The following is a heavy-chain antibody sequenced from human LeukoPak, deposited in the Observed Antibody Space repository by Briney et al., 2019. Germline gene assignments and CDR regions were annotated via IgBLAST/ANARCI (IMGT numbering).Heavy chain of an antibody. Sequence: GGSLRLSCAVSGFNVRTNYMSWVRQDPGKGLERVSVIFRDGSTYYGDSVRGRFSISRDNSKNMVFLQMNNLRAEDTAVYFCARDFFDFWGGSWVWGQGTLVAVSS. V-gene: IGHV3-53*01. D-gene: IGHD3-3*01. CDR3: ARDFFDFWGGSWV. J-gene: IGHJ4*02. CDR2: IFRDGST. CDR1: GFNVRTNY.